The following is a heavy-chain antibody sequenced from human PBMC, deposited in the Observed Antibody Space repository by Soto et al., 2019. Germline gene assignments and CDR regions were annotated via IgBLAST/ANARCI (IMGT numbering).Heavy chain of an antibody. Sequence: QVQLVESGGGVVQPGRSLRLSCTAAGFMFSNYGMHWVRQAPGKGLEWVAVIWHDGINKYYGDSVKGRVTISRDNSKNTLFLQLNSLRAEDTAVYDCARSVSTGWADYWGQGTLVTVSS. CDR2: IWHDGINK. V-gene: IGHV3-33*03. J-gene: IGHJ4*02. D-gene: IGHD2-2*01. CDR1: GFMFSNYG. CDR3: ARSVSTGWADY.